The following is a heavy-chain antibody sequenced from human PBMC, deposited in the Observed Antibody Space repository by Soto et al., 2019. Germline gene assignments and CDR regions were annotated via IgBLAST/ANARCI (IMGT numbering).Heavy chain of an antibody. J-gene: IGHJ4*02. CDR3: AKDRTAAARNFDY. CDR2: ISTAVGAT. Sequence: GGSLRLSCAVSGFTFSNHAMIWVRQAPGKGLGWVSAISTAVGATYYADSVKGRFTISRDDSNNTLYLQMDSLRAEDTAIYYCAKDRTAAARNFDYWGQGTLVTVSS. D-gene: IGHD6-13*01. CDR1: GFTFSNHA. V-gene: IGHV3-23*01.